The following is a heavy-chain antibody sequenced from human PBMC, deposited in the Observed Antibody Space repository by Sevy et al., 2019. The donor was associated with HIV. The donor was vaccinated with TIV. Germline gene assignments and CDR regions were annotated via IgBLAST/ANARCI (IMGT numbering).Heavy chain of an antibody. CDR2: IYYSGST. CDR3: ARGVTIFGVVYYYYYYMDV. CDR1: GGSISSYY. V-gene: IGHV4-59*01. J-gene: IGHJ6*03. D-gene: IGHD3-3*01. Sequence: SETLSLTCTVSGGSISSYYWSWIRQPPGKGLEWIGYIYYSGSTNYNPSLKSRVTISVDTSKNQFSLKLSSVTAADTAVYYCARGVTIFGVVYYYYYYMDVWGKRTSVTVSS.